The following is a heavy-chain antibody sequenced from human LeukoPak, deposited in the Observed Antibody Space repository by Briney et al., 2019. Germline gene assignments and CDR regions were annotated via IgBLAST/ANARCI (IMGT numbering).Heavy chain of an antibody. D-gene: IGHD2-21*02. J-gene: IGHJ4*02. V-gene: IGHV4-39*02. CDR3: ARDGVVTAIQDY. CDR1: GGSISSSSYY. Sequence: KTSETLSLTCTVSGGSISSSSYYWGWIRQPPGKGLEWIGSIYYSGSTYYNPSLKSRVTISVDTSKNQFSLKLSSVTAADTAVYYCARDGVVTAIQDYWGQGTLVTVSS. CDR2: IYYSGST.